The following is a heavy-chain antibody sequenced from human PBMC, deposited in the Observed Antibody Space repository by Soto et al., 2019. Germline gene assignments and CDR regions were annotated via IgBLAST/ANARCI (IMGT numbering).Heavy chain of an antibody. Sequence: ASVKVSCKASGGTFSSYAISWVRQAPGQGLEWMGGIIPICGTANYAQKFQGRVTITADESTSTAYMELSRLRSEDTAVYYCAICHYYDSSGYYWWFDPWGQGTLVTVPS. CDR3: AICHYYDSSGYYWWFDP. D-gene: IGHD3-22*01. CDR2: IIPICGTA. CDR1: GGTFSSYA. J-gene: IGHJ5*02. V-gene: IGHV1-69*13.